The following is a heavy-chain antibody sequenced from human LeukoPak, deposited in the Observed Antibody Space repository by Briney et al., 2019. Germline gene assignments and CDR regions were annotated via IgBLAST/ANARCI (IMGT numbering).Heavy chain of an antibody. CDR3: AGFGVYPY. D-gene: IGHD5/OR15-5a*01. J-gene: IGHJ4*02. CDR1: GFSFSTYG. CDR2: FGISGTI. V-gene: IGHV3-48*01. Sequence: PGGSLRLSCAASGFSFSTYGMHWVRQAPGEGPEWIAYFGISGTIYYADSVRGRFTISRDNAKNSLFLQMNSLRVDDTAIYYCAGFGVYPYWGQGTPVTVSS.